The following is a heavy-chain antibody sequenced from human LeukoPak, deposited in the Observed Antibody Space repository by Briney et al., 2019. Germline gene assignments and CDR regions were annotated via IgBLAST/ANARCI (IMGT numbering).Heavy chain of an antibody. CDR1: GGSISSGGYY. CDR3: ARCRDGYIWWDN. J-gene: IGHJ4*02. V-gene: IGHV4-61*08. Sequence: SQTLSLTCTVSGGSISSGGYYWSWIRQPPGKGLEWIGYIYYSGSTNYNPSLKSRVAISVDTSKNQFSLKLSSVIAADTAVYYCARCRDGYIWWDNWGQGTLVTVSS. CDR2: IYYSGST. D-gene: IGHD5-24*01.